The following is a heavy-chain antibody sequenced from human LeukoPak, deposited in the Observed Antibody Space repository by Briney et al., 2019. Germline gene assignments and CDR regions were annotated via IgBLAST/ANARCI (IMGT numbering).Heavy chain of an antibody. CDR2: ISSNGAGT. J-gene: IGHJ3*02. CDR3: ARRGYSISGVQVRGVLDI. V-gene: IGHV3-64*01. CDR1: GFTFSDYA. Sequence: SGGSLRLSCAASGFTFSDYAMYWVRQAPGRGLEYVSAISSNGAGTYYANSVTGRFTISRDNSKNTLYLQMGSLRTEDMAVYYCARRGYSISGVQVRGVLDIWGQGTMVTVSS. D-gene: IGHD6-13*01.